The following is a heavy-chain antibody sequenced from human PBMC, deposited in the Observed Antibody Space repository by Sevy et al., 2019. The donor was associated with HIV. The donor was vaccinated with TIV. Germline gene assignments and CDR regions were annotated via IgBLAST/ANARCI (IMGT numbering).Heavy chain of an antibody. J-gene: IGHJ3*02. CDR3: AREFGRDAFDI. Sequence: GGSLRLSCVASGFTFSNYEMNWVRQAPGKGLEWVSYITGSGNIIYYADSVKGRFTIYRENAKNSLNLQMNSLRTEDTAIYYCAREFGRDAFDIWGQGTMVTVSS. CDR1: GFTFSNYE. D-gene: IGHD1-26*01. V-gene: IGHV3-48*03. CDR2: ITGSGNII.